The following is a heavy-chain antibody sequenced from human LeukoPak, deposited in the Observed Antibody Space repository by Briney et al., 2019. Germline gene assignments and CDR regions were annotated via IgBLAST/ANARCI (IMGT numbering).Heavy chain of an antibody. J-gene: IGHJ5*02. D-gene: IGHD3-22*01. Sequence: GGSLRLSCAASGFTFSSYSMNWVRQAPGKGMEWVSSISSSSSYIYYADSVKGRFTISRDNAKNSLYLQMNSLRAEDTAVYYCARGGYYDSSGPSNWFDPWGQGTLVTVSS. CDR2: ISSSSSYI. CDR3: ARGGYYDSSGPSNWFDP. CDR1: GFTFSSYS. V-gene: IGHV3-21*01.